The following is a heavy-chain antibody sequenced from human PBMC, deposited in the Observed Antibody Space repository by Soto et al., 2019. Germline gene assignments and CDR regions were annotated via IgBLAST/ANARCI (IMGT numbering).Heavy chain of an antibody. V-gene: IGHV3-21*01. CDR2: ISSSSSYI. J-gene: IGHJ1*01. D-gene: IGHD3-3*01. CDR1: GFTFSSYS. CDR3: ARDPSTSGYFLFAEYFQH. Sequence: EVQLVESGGGLVKPGGSLRLSCAASGFTFSSYSMNWVRQAPGKGLEWVSSISSSSSYINYADSVKGRFTISRDNAKNSLYLQMNSLRAEDTAVYYCARDPSTSGYFLFAEYFQHWGQGTLVTVSS.